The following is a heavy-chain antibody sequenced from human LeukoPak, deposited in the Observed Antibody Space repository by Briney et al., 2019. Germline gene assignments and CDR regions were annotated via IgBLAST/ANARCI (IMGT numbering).Heavy chain of an antibody. CDR2: INPNSGGT. Sequence: GASVKVSCKASGYTFTDYYMYWVRQAPGQGLEWMGWINPNSGGTNYAQKFQGRVTMTRDTSISTAYMELSRLRSDDTAVYYCARLADCSSSSCRSFDYWGQGTLVTVSS. J-gene: IGHJ4*02. CDR3: ARLADCSSSSCRSFDY. CDR1: GYTFTDYY. D-gene: IGHD2-2*01. V-gene: IGHV1-2*02.